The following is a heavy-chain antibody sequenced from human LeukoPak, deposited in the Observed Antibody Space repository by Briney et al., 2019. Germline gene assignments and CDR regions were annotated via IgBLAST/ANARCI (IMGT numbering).Heavy chain of an antibody. D-gene: IGHD6-13*01. J-gene: IGHJ4*02. CDR2: ISYDGSNK. CDR3: VRGAYSSSWLNFDY. V-gene: IGHV3-30*04. Sequence: GGSLRLSCAASGFTFSSYAMHWVRQAPGKGLEWVAVISYDGSNKYYADSVKGRFTISRDNSKNTLYLQMNSLRAEDTAVYYCVRGAYSSSWLNFDYWGQGTLVTVSS. CDR1: GFTFSSYA.